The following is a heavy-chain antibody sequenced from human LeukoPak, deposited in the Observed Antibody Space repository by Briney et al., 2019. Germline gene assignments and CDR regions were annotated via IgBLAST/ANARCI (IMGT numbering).Heavy chain of an antibody. J-gene: IGHJ2*01. CDR2: IYYSGST. D-gene: IGHD3-22*01. V-gene: IGHV4-30-4*08. CDR1: GGSISSGDYY. Sequence: SQTLSLTCTVSGGSISSGDYYWSWIRQPPGKGLEWIGYIYYSGSTYYNPSLKSRVTISVDTSKNHFSLKLSSVTAADTAVYYCARAYYDSSGPWYFDLWGRGTLVTVSS. CDR3: ARAYYDSSGPWYFDL.